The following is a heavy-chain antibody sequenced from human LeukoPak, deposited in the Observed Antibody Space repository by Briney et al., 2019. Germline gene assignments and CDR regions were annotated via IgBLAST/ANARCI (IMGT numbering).Heavy chain of an antibody. V-gene: IGHV3-48*03. J-gene: IGHJ2*01. CDR1: GFTFSSYE. CDR2: ISSSGSTI. CDR3: ARDPSNTAYWYFDL. D-gene: IGHD5-18*01. Sequence: GGSLRLSCAASGFTFSSYEMNWVRQAPGKGLEWVSYISSSGSTIYYADSVKGRFTISRDNAKNSLYLQMNSLRAEDTAVYYCARDPSNTAYWYFDLWGRGTLVTVSS.